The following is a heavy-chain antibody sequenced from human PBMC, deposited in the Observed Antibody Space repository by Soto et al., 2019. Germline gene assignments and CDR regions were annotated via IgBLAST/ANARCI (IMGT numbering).Heavy chain of an antibody. Sequence: QVQLVESGGGVVQPGRSLRLSCAASGFTFSSYGMHWVRQAPGKGLEWVAVIWNDGSNKYYADTVKGRFTISRDNSKNTLYLQMNSLRAEDTAVYYCARAGLYFHAFDIWGQGTMVTVSS. D-gene: IGHD2-2*02. CDR3: ARAGLYFHAFDI. CDR1: GFTFSSYG. CDR2: IWNDGSNK. J-gene: IGHJ3*02. V-gene: IGHV3-33*01.